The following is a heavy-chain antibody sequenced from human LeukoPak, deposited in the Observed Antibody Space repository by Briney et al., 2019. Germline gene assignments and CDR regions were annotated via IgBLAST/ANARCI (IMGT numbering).Heavy chain of an antibody. Sequence: ASVKVSCKAAGYTFGNYGIKWVRQAPGQGLEWVGWISGFNGNTNYAQNFHDRVTMTTDTSTTTAYIELSNLRSDDTAVYYCARVEYCNVGNCYFRPGAYWGQGTLVTVSS. J-gene: IGHJ4*02. CDR3: ARVEYCNVGNCYFRPGAY. V-gene: IGHV1-18*01. D-gene: IGHD2-15*01. CDR1: GYTFGNYG. CDR2: ISGFNGNT.